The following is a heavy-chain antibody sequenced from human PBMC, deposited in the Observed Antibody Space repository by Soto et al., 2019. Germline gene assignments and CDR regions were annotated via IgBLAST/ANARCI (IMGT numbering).Heavy chain of an antibody. V-gene: IGHV4-39*02. Sequence: SLTRSLTCTVSRASISRGNYYWGWIRQTPAKAPEWIGSVTYSGTTYYGPSLRGRVTIWLDSSRNRFSQRLNSVTAAAAALYYCARTVCLVEVRVWSRRTTVTVSS. D-gene: IGHD3-16*01. J-gene: IGHJ4*01. CDR2: VTYSGTT. CDR1: RASISRGNYY. CDR3: ARTVCLVEVRV.